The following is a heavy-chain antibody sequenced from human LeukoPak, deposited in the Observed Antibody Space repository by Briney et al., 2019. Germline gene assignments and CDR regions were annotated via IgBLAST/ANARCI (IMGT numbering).Heavy chain of an antibody. CDR3: AKDMGAGSSWYFDY. CDR2: ISWNSGSI. Sequence: GGSLRLSCAASGFTFDDYAMHWVRQAPGKGLEWVSGISWNSGSIGYADSVKGRFTISRDNAKNSLYLQMNSLRAEDTALYYCAKDMGAGSSWYFDYWGQGTLVTVSS. CDR1: GFTFDDYA. J-gene: IGHJ4*02. V-gene: IGHV3-9*01. D-gene: IGHD6-13*01.